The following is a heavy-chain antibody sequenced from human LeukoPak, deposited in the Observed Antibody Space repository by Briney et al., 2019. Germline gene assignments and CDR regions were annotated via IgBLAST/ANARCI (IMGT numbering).Heavy chain of an antibody. V-gene: IGHV4-34*01. CDR3: ARLGYCSGGSCNSYFQH. Sequence: SETLSLTCAVYGGSFSGYYWSWIRQSPGKGLEWIGEIKYTGSTNYNPSVKSRVTLSGDTSKNQFSLHLSSVTAADTAVYYCARLGYCSGGSCNSYFQHWGQGTLVTVSS. J-gene: IGHJ1*01. CDR1: GGSFSGYY. D-gene: IGHD2-15*01. CDR2: IKYTGST.